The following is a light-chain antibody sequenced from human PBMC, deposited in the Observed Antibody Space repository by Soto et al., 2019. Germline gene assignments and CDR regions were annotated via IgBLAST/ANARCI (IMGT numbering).Light chain of an antibody. CDR3: QQYCSSLPLT. J-gene: IGKJ1*01. V-gene: IGKV3-20*01. CDR2: GAS. CDR1: QSVSSSF. Sequence: EIVVTQSPGTLSLSPGEIATLSCRASQSVSSSFLAWYQQKPGKAPKLLIYGASSRATGIPDRFSGSGSGTDFTLTISRREAEDFAVYYCQQYCSSLPLTFGQGTKVEIK.